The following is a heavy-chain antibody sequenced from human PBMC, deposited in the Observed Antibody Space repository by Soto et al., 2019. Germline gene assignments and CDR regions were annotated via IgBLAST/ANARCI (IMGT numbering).Heavy chain of an antibody. CDR3: AKDNDSSGYYPLFVY. J-gene: IGHJ4*02. CDR2: ISGSGGST. Sequence: GGSLRLSCAASGFTFSSYAMSWVRQAPGKGLEWVSAISGSGGSTYYADSVKGRFTISRDNSKNTLYLQMNSLRAEDTAVYYCAKDNDSSGYYPLFVYWGQGTLVTVSS. V-gene: IGHV3-23*01. D-gene: IGHD3-22*01. CDR1: GFTFSSYA.